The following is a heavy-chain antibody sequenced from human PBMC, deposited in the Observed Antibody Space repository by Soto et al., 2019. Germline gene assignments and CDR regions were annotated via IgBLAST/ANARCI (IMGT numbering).Heavy chain of an antibody. Sequence: PGESLRLSCAASGFTFSRFELHWVRQAPGKGLEWISYISSSGSTAYYASSVEGRFTISRDNANNSVYLQMDSLRAEDTALYYCTRAAWFPYLSFYWGQGALVTVSS. CDR2: ISSSGSTA. CDR3: TRAAWFPYLSFY. J-gene: IGHJ4*02. V-gene: IGHV3-48*03. CDR1: GFTFSRFE. D-gene: IGHD3-10*01.